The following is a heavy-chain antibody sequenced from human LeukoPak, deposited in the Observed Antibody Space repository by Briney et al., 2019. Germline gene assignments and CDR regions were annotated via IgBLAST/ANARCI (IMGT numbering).Heavy chain of an antibody. CDR3: VRDSDDYYWALDF. CDR2: TYYRSRWGS. CDR1: GDSVSNNIAT. D-gene: IGHD3-10*01. J-gene: IGHJ4*02. Sequence: SQTPSLPCAISGDSVSNNIATWNWVRQSPSRGLVWLGRTYYRSRWGSDYAISVKGRITINPDTSRNQFSLQLNSVTPEDTAVYYCVRDSDDYYWALDFWGQGTPVTVSS. V-gene: IGHV6-1*01.